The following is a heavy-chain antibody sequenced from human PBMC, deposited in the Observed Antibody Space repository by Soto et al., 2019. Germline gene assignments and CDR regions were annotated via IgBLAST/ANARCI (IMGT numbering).Heavy chain of an antibody. Sequence: PSETLSLTCTVSGGSISSPNFYWSWIRQHPGKGLEWIGHIYYNGTTYYNPTLKSRVSISVDTSKNQFSLKLSSVTAADTALYYCAREPRLLIWFGELYDWGRGTLVTSPQ. CDR1: GGSISSPNFY. J-gene: IGHJ4*02. V-gene: IGHV4-31*03. CDR3: AREPRLLIWFGELYD. CDR2: IYYNGTT. D-gene: IGHD3-10*01.